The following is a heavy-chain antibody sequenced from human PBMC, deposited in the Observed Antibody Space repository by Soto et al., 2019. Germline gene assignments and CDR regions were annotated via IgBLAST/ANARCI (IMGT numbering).Heavy chain of an antibody. J-gene: IGHJ5*02. CDR2: IYYSGST. V-gene: IGHV4-59*01. CDR3: ASIIAVAGTRVDWFDP. CDR1: GGSINSYY. Sequence: SETLSLPCTVSGGSINSYYWSSLRQTPGKGLEWIGYIYYSGSTNYNPSLKSRVTVSVDTSKNQFSLKLSSVTAADTAVYYCASIIAVAGTRVDWFDPWGQGTLVTVSS. D-gene: IGHD6-19*01.